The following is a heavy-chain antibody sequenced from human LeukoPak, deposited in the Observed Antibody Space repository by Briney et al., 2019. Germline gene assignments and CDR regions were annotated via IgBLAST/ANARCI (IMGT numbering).Heavy chain of an antibody. Sequence: PGGSLRLSCAASGFTFSSYWMSWVRQAPGKGLEWVANIKQDGCEKYYVDSVKGRFTISRDNAKNSLYLQMNSLRAEDTAVYYCARDPPSIVGATGGGYWGQGTLVTVSS. CDR1: GFTFSSYW. J-gene: IGHJ4*02. V-gene: IGHV3-7*01. CDR3: ARDPPSIVGATGGGY. D-gene: IGHD1-26*01. CDR2: IKQDGCEK.